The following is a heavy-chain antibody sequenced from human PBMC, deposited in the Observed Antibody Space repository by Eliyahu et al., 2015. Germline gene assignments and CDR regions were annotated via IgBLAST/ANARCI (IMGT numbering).Heavy chain of an antibody. CDR3: AREYCSGGSCPGLAD. CDR1: GXSLSTSGVG. D-gene: IGHD2-15*01. J-gene: IGHJ4*02. V-gene: IGHV2-5*02. Sequence: QITLKESGPTLVKPTQTLTLTCTFSGXSLSTSGVGVGWIRQPPGKALEWLALIYWDDDKRYSPSLKSRLTITKDTSKNQVVLTMTNMDPVDTATYYCAREYCSGGSCPGLADWGQGTLVTVSS. CDR2: IYWDDDK.